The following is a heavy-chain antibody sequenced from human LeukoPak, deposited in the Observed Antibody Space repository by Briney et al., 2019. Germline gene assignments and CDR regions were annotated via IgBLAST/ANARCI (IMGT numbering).Heavy chain of an antibody. CDR3: ARGGGYSGYDHFDY. Sequence: SQTLSLTCTVSGGSISSGGYYWSWIRQHPGKGREWIGYIYYSGSTYYNPSLKSRVTISVDTSKNQFSLKLSSVTAADTAVYYCARGGGYSGYDHFDYWGQGTLVTVSS. V-gene: IGHV4-31*03. CDR2: IYYSGST. D-gene: IGHD5-12*01. CDR1: GGSISSGGYY. J-gene: IGHJ4*02.